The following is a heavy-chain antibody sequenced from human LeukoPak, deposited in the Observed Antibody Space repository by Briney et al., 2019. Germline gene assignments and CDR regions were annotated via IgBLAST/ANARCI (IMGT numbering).Heavy chain of an antibody. D-gene: IGHD5-18*01. V-gene: IGHV4-30-4*01. CDR1: GGTISSGDRY. CDR2: IYSTGNT. Sequence: SETLSLTCTVSGGTISSGDRYWSWIRQSPGKGLEWIGYIYSTGNTYYNPSLKSRVIISVDTSKNQFSLELNSVTAADTAVYYCARDSYSYGYGGFDYWGQGILVTVSS. CDR3: ARDSYSYGYGGFDY. J-gene: IGHJ4*02.